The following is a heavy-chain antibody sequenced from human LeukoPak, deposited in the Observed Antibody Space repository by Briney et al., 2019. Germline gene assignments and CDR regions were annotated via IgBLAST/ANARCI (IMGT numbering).Heavy chain of an antibody. D-gene: IGHD3-10*01. CDR2: ISGSGGST. CDR1: GFTFSSYA. J-gene: IGHJ2*01. CDR3: ARGTMLRGYFDL. Sequence: GGSLRLSCAASGFTFSSYAMSWVRQAPGKGLEWVSAISGSGGSTYYADSVKGRFTISRDNSKNTLYLQMNSLRAEDTAVYYCARGTMLRGYFDLWGRGTLVTASS. V-gene: IGHV3-23*01.